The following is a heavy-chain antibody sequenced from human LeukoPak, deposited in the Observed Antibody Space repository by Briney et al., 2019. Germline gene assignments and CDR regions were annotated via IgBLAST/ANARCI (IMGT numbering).Heavy chain of an antibody. D-gene: IGHD3-16*02. J-gene: IGHJ2*01. CDR1: GGSISSYY. V-gene: IGHV4-59*01. CDR2: IYYSGST. Sequence: SETLSLTCTVSGGSISSYYWSWIRQPPGKGLEWIGYIYYSGSTNYNPSLKSRVTISVDTSKNQFSLKLSSVTAADTAVYYCARTPARAPYDYVWGSYRYSWYFDLWGRGTLVTVSS. CDR3: ARTPARAPYDYVWGSYRYSWYFDL.